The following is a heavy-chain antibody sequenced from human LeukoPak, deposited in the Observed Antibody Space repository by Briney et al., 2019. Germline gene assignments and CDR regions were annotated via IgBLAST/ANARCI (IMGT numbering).Heavy chain of an antibody. CDR3: AKRIQSAMAMGY. Sequence: GGSLRLSCAASGFTFSSYGMHWVRQAPGKGLEWVAVISYDGSNKYYADSVKGRFTISRDNSKNTLYLQMNSLRAEDTAVYYCAKRIQSAMAMGYWGQGTLVTVSS. CDR1: GFTFSSYG. CDR2: ISYDGSNK. V-gene: IGHV3-30*18. D-gene: IGHD5-18*01. J-gene: IGHJ4*02.